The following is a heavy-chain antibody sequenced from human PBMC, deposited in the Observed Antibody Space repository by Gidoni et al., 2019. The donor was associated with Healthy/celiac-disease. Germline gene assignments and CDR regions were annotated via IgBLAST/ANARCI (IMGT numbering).Heavy chain of an antibody. Sequence: QVQLQQWGAGLLKPSETLSLTCAVYGGSFSGYYWRWIRQPPGKGLEWIGEINHSGSTNYNPSLKSRVTISVDTSKNQFSLKLSSVTAADTAVYYCASRVLLWFGDDAFDIWGQGTMVTVSS. J-gene: IGHJ3*02. V-gene: IGHV4-34*01. D-gene: IGHD3-10*01. CDR1: GGSFSGYY. CDR2: INHSGST. CDR3: ASRVLLWFGDDAFDI.